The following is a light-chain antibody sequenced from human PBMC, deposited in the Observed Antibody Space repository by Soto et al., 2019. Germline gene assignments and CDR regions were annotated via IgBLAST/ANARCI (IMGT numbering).Light chain of an antibody. CDR3: SSYTDSASRV. Sequence: QSALTQPASVSGSPGQSITISCTGTNSDVGGYDYVSWYQQYPGKAPKFIIYEVNKLPSGISNRFSGSKSGNMASLTISGLQAVDEADYYCSSYTDSASRVFGTGTKVTVL. V-gene: IGLV2-14*01. CDR1: NSDVGGYDY. CDR2: EVN. J-gene: IGLJ1*01.